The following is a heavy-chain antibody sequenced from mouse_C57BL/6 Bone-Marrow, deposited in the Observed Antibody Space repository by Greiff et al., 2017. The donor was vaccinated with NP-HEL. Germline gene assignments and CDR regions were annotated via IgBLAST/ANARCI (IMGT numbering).Heavy chain of an antibody. CDR3: AIYYYGSSSYYAMEY. CDR1: GYTFTSYW. J-gene: IGHJ4*01. D-gene: IGHD1-1*01. V-gene: IGHV1-74*01. CDR2: IHPSDSGT. Sequence: QVQLKQPGAELVKPGASVKVSCKASGYTFTSYWMPWVKQRPGQGLEWIGRIHPSDSGTNYNQTFKGKATLAVDKSSSTAYMQLSSLTSEDSAVYDCAIYYYGSSSYYAMEYWGKGTSVTVSS.